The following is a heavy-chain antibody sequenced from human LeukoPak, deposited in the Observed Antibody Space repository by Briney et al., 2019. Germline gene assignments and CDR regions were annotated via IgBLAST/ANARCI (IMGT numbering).Heavy chain of an antibody. CDR2: ISYDGSNK. J-gene: IGHJ4*02. V-gene: IGHV3-30*04. CDR1: GFTFSSYA. D-gene: IGHD1-26*01. Sequence: GGSLRLSCAASGFTFSSYAMHWVRQAPGKGLEWVAVISYDGSNKYYADSVKGRFTISRDNSKNTLYLQMNSLRAEDTAVYYCAKDSYNSGSLDYWGQGTLVTVSS. CDR3: AKDSYNSGSLDY.